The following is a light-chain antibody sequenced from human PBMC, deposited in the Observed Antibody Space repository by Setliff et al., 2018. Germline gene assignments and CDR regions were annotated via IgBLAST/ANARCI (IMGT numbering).Light chain of an antibody. CDR3: LLSYCGVVV. V-gene: IGLV7-46*01. Sequence: QAVVTQEPSLTVSPGGTVTLTCGSSTGAVTSGHYPYWFQQKPGQAPRTLIYDTNNKHSWTPARFSGSLLGGKAALTLSGAQPEDEAEYYCLLSYCGVVVFGGGTKVTVL. J-gene: IGLJ2*01. CDR1: TGAVTSGHY. CDR2: DTN.